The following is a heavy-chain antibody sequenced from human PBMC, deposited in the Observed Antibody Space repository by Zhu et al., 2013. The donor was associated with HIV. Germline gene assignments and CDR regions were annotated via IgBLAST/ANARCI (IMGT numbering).Heavy chain of an antibody. CDR2: INPKNGDT. V-gene: IGHV1-2*02. CDR3: ARDPSTRYYTDI. Sequence: QVQLVQPGSEMKKPGASVKVSCKASGYTFTSYGISWVRQAPGQGIEWMGYINPKNGDTKLAQTFRGRIFVTRDTSINTVYMELRSLTSDDTAVYYCARDPSTRYYTDIWGKGTTVIVSS. D-gene: IGHD4-17*01. CDR1: GYTFTSYG. J-gene: IGHJ6*03.